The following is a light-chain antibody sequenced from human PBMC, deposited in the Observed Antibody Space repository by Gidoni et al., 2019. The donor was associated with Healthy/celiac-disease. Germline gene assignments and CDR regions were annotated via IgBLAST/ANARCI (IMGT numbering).Light chain of an antibody. CDR1: QSVSSSY. V-gene: IGKV3-20*01. Sequence: SCRASQSVSSSYLAWYQQKPGQAPRLLIYGASSRATGIPDRFSGSGSGTDFTLTISRLEPEDFAVYYCQQYGSSPRTFGGGTKVEIK. J-gene: IGKJ4*01. CDR2: GAS. CDR3: QQYGSSPRT.